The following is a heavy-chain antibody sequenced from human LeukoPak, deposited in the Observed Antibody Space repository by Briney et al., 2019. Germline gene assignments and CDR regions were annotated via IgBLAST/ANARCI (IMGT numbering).Heavy chain of an antibody. D-gene: IGHD3-16*01. V-gene: IGHV3-23*01. J-gene: IGHJ4*02. CDR3: AKDHFTGGDYGDYFDL. CDR1: GFSFSDYA. Sequence: GGSLRLSCVASGFSFSDYAMRWVRQSPGQGLQWVSVINDRSNFKVYADSVRGGFIISRDNSQNTLYLEMNSLRADDTAIYYCAKDHFTGGDYGDYFDLWGQGVLVTVSS. CDR2: INDRSNFK.